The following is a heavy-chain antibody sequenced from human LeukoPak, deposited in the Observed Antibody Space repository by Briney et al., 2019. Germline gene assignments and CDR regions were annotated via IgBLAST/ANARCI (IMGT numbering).Heavy chain of an antibody. CDR1: GFTFSSYA. CDR2: ISGSGGST. CDR3: AKDQGCSSTSCYRPLDY. Sequence: PGGSLRLSCAASGFTFSSYAVSWVRQAPGKGLEWVSAISGSGGSTYYADSVKGRFTISRDNSKNTLYLQMNSLRAEDTAVYYCAKDQGCSSTSCYRPLDYWGQGTLVTVSS. V-gene: IGHV3-23*01. D-gene: IGHD2-2*02. J-gene: IGHJ4*02.